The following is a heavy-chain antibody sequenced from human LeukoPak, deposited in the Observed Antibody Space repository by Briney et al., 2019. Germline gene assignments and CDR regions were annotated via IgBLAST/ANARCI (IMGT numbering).Heavy chain of an antibody. J-gene: IGHJ4*02. CDR2: IYYSGST. CDR1: GGSLNTYY. Sequence: PSETLSLTCTVSGGSLNTYYWSWIRQPPGKGLEWIGYIYYSGSTNYNPSLKSRVTISVDTSKNQFSLKLSSVTAADTAVYYCARASGGSYHHWGLYYFDYWGQGTLVTVSS. CDR3: ARASGGSYHHWGLYYFDY. V-gene: IGHV4-59*01. D-gene: IGHD1-26*01.